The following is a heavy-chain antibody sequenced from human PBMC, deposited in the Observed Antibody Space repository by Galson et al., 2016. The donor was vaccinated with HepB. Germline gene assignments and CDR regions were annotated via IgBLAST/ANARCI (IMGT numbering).Heavy chain of an antibody. CDR2: IDPYDSKA. CDR1: GYTFTSNF. CDR3: ARLGGAAADHFDQ. D-gene: IGHD6-13*01. Sequence: QSGAEVKKPGESLRISCKASGYTFTSNFITWVRQLPGKGLEWMGRIDPYDSKANYGPSFEGHVTISTDKSISTAYLQLASLKASDTAIYFCARLGGAAADHFDQWGQGTLVSVSA. V-gene: IGHV5-10-1*01. J-gene: IGHJ4*02.